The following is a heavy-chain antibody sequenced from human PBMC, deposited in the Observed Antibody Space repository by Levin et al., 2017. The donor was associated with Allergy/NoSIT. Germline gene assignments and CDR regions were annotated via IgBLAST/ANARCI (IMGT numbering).Heavy chain of an antibody. V-gene: IGHV4-39*01. CDR2: IYYSGNT. CDR1: DGSVSSLSYY. Sequence: SQTLSLTCSVSDGSVSSLSYYWGWIRQPPGKGLEWIGSIYYSGNTYYNPSLKSRVTISVDTSKNQFSLKLNSVTAPDTAVYTGARMSPYWYFELWGRGTLVTVSS. CDR3: ARMSPYWYFEL. J-gene: IGHJ2*01.